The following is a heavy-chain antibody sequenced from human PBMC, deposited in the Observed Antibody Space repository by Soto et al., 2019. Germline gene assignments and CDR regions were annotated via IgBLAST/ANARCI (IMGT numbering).Heavy chain of an antibody. Sequence: PSETLSLTCTVSGGSVSSGSYYWSWIRQPPGKGLEWIGYIYYGGSTNYNPSLKSRVTISVDTSKNQFSLKLSSVTAADTAVYYCARERVLGNDFWSARGHNWFDPWGQGTLVTVSS. CDR2: IYYGGST. CDR1: GGSVSSGSYY. V-gene: IGHV4-61*01. J-gene: IGHJ5*02. CDR3: ARERVLGNDFWSARGHNWFDP. D-gene: IGHD3-3*01.